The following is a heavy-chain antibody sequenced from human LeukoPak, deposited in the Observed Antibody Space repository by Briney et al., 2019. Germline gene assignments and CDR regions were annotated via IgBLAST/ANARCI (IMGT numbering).Heavy chain of an antibody. V-gene: IGHV1-18*01. Sequence: GASVKVSCKASGYTFTSYGISWVRQAPGQGLEWMGWISAYNGNTNYAQKLQGRVTMTTDKSTSTAYMELRSLRSDDTAVYYCARVWSNVLRYFDWLSHYYYGMDVWGQGTTVTVSS. D-gene: IGHD3-9*01. CDR2: ISAYNGNT. CDR1: GYTFTSYG. J-gene: IGHJ6*02. CDR3: ARVWSNVLRYFDWLSHYYYGMDV.